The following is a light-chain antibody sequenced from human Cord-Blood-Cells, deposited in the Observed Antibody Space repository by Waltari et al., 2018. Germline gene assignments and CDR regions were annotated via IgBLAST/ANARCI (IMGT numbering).Light chain of an antibody. J-gene: IGKJ1*01. Sequence: EIVMTQSPATLSVSPGERATLSCRASQSVSSNFAWYQQKPGQAPRLLIYGASTRGTGTPARFSGSGSGTEFTLTISSLQSEDFAVYYCQQYNNWPPWTFGQGTKVEIK. V-gene: IGKV3-15*01. CDR3: QQYNNWPPWT. CDR1: QSVSSN. CDR2: GAS.